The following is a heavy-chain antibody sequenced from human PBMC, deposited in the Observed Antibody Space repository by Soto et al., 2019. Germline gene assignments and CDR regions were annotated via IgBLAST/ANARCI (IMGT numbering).Heavy chain of an antibody. J-gene: IGHJ4*02. V-gene: IGHV4-31*03. CDR1: GASISSGGYY. CDR2: IYYSGST. D-gene: IGHD5-18*01. Sequence: SETLSLTCTVSGASISSGGYYWSWIRQHPGKGLEWIGYIYYSGSTYYNPSLKSRVTISVDTSKNQFSLKLSSVTAADTAVFYCARSRGYSYFDYWGQGILVTVSS. CDR3: ARSRGYSYFDY.